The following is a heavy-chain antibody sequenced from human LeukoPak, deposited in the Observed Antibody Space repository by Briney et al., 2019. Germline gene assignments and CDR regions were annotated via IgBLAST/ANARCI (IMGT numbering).Heavy chain of an antibody. J-gene: IGHJ4*02. V-gene: IGHV3-30-3*01. CDR1: GFTFSMSA. D-gene: IGHD6-13*01. CDR3: ARGRAGIAAAGFDY. Sequence: GGSLRLSCATSGFTFSMSAMDWVRLAPGKGLDWVAVISFDGGNKFYADSVKGRFSISRDNSKNTLYLQMNSLGLDDTAVYFCARGRAGIAAAGFDYWGQGTLVTVSS. CDR2: ISFDGGNK.